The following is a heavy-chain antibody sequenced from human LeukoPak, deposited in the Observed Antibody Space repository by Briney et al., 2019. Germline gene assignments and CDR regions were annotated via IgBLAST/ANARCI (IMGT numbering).Heavy chain of an antibody. J-gene: IGHJ4*02. CDR1: GYTFTSYG. CDR3: ARGGDDWSN. Sequence: ASVKVSCKASGYTFTSYGISWVRQAPGQGLEWMGWISAYNGNTNYAQKFQGRVTMTRNTSISTAYMELGSLRSEDTAVYYCARGGDDWSNWGQGTLVTVSS. D-gene: IGHD3-9*01. V-gene: IGHV1-18*01. CDR2: ISAYNGNT.